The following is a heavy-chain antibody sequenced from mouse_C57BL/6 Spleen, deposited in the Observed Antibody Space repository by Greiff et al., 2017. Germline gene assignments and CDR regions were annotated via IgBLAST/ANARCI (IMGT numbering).Heavy chain of an antibody. J-gene: IGHJ1*03. V-gene: IGHV5-16*01. CDR3: ARDDYYGSSYGGYFDV. CDR2: INYDGSST. CDR1: GFTFSDYY. Sequence: EVKLMESEGGLVQPGSSMKLSCTASGFTFSDYYMAWVRQVPEKGLEWVANINYDGSSTYYLDSLKSRFIISGDNAKNILYLQMSSLKSEDTATYYCARDDYYGSSYGGYFDVWGTGTTVTVSS. D-gene: IGHD1-1*01.